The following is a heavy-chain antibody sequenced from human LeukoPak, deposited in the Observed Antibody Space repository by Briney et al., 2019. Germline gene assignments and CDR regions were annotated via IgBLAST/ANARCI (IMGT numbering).Heavy chain of an antibody. V-gene: IGHV4-31*03. CDR3: ARDRRPRAVAGAYISYGMDV. CDR2: IYYSGST. J-gene: IGHJ6*02. D-gene: IGHD6-19*01. CDR1: GGSISSGGYY. Sequence: SETLSLTCTVSGGSISSGGYYWSWIRQHPGKGLEWIGYIYYSGSTYYNPSLKSRVTMSVDTSKNLVSLRLTSLTAADTAVYYCARDRRPRAVAGAYISYGMDVWGQGTTVTVSS.